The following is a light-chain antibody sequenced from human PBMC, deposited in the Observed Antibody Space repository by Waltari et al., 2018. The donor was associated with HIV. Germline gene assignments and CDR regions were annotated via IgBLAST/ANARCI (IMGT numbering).Light chain of an antibody. CDR2: DVS. Sequence: QSALTQPASVSGSPGQSITISCTGTSSDVGGYNYVSWYQQHPGKAPKLMIYDVSKRPSGVSNRFSGSKSGNTASLTISGLQAEDEADYYCSSHTSSSTVVFGGGTKLTV. CDR3: SSHTSSSTVV. J-gene: IGLJ2*01. CDR1: SSDVGGYNY. V-gene: IGLV2-14*01.